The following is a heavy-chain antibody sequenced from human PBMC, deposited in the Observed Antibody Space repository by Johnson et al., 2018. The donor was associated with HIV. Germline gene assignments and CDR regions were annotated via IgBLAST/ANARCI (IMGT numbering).Heavy chain of an antibody. V-gene: IGHV3-30*02. Sequence: QMLLVESGGGVVQPGGSLRLSCAASGFPFSNYGMHWVRQAPGTGLEWVAFIRFAGSNKYYVDSVKGRFTISRDNAKNLLVLQMNSLRAEDTAVYYCAREERHGINSAFDIWGQGTMVAVSS. J-gene: IGHJ3*02. CDR1: GFPFSNYG. CDR2: IRFAGSNK. D-gene: IGHD1-26*01. CDR3: AREERHGINSAFDI.